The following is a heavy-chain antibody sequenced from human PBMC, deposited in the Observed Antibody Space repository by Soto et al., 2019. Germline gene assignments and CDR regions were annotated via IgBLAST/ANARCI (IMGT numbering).Heavy chain of an antibody. Sequence: QVQLVESGGGVVQPGRSLRLSCAASGFTFNNYAMHWVRQAPCKGLEWVALISYDGSNKYYADSVKGRFTISRDNSKNTLYLQMNSLRAEDTAVYYCARDPLWGTAMVLWYFDLWGRGTLVTVSS. CDR1: GFTFNNYA. V-gene: IGHV3-30-3*01. CDR3: ARDPLWGTAMVLWYFDL. J-gene: IGHJ2*01. D-gene: IGHD5-18*01. CDR2: ISYDGSNK.